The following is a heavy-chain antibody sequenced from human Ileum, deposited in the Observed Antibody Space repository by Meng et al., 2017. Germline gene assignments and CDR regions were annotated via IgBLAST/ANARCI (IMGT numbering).Heavy chain of an antibody. CDR2: ISGNGVNT. CDR1: GFTFSSHS. V-gene: IGHV3-64*02. Sequence: GESLKISCAGSGFTFSSHSIHWVRQAPGKGLEYVSAISGNGVNTYYADSVKGRFTISRDNSKNTLYLQMGSLRTEDMAVYYCARSGCSGGSCYAFDIWCQGTMVTVSS. D-gene: IGHD2-15*01. J-gene: IGHJ3*02. CDR3: ARSGCSGGSCYAFDI.